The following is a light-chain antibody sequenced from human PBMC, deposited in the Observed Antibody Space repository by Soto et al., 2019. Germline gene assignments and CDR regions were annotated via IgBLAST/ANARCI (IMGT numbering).Light chain of an antibody. CDR1: SSDVGGYNY. Sequence: QSALTQPASVSGSPGQSITISCTGTSSDVGGYNYVFWYQHHPGKAPKLMIYEVNNRPSGVSDRFSGSKSGNTASLTISGLQAEDEADYYCVSYTSSTTYVFGTGTKVTVL. CDR3: VSYTSSTTYV. V-gene: IGLV2-14*01. J-gene: IGLJ1*01. CDR2: EVN.